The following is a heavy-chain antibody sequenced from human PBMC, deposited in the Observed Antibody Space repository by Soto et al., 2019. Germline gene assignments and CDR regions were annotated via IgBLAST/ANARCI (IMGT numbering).Heavy chain of an antibody. CDR2: ISYDGNNK. D-gene: IGHD6-19*01. V-gene: IGHV3-30*18. J-gene: IGHJ6*02. Sequence: QVPLVESGGGVVQPGRSLRLSCAASGFTFSSYGMHWVRQAPGKGLEWVAVISYDGNNKWYADSVKGRVTISRDNSKNTLYLQMNGLRAEDTAVFYCAKAAVAGHYYYAMDVWGQGTTVTVSS. CDR3: AKAAVAGHYYYAMDV. CDR1: GFTFSSYG.